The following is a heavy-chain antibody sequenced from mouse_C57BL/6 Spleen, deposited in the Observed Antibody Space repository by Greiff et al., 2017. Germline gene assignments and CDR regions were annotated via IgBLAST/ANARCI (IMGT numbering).Heavy chain of an antibody. CDR3: ARGGYGSSYGDY. Sequence: QVQLQQSGPELVKPGASVKISCKASGYAFSSSWMNWVKQRPGKGLEWIGRIYPGDGDTNYNGKFKGKATLTADKSSSTAYMQLSSLPSEDSAVYVCARGGYGSSYGDYWGQGTTLTVSS. D-gene: IGHD1-1*01. V-gene: IGHV1-82*01. J-gene: IGHJ2*01. CDR1: GYAFSSSW. CDR2: IYPGDGDT.